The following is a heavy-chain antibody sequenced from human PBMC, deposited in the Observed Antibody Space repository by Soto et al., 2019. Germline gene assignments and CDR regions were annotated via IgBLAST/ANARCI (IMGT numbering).Heavy chain of an antibody. J-gene: IGHJ4*02. CDR3: ARHNYGSGSTYFDY. V-gene: IGHV4-61*08. CDR2: IYYSGST. D-gene: IGHD3-10*01. Sequence: PPEPPSLTRTISGASLRSAGNYWAGIRQHPGKGLEWIGYIYYSGSTNYNPSLKSRVTISVDTSKNQFSLKLNSMIAADTAVYYCARHNYGSGSTYFDYWGQGTLVTVSS. CDR1: GASLRSAGNY.